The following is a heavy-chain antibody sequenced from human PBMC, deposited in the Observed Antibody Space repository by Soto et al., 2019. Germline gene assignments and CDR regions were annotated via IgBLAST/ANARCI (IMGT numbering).Heavy chain of an antibody. CDR2: INVDNGET. V-gene: IGHV1-18*04. CDR3: ARWISGGYSDWFDP. D-gene: IGHD1-26*01. CDR1: GYNFMRYG. J-gene: IGHJ5*02. Sequence: QVQLVQSGAEVKKPGASVKVSCKASGYNFMRYGFTWVRQAPGQGLEWMGWINVDNGETKYPQKIQGRVNMTTDKPTSTVYMELRSLTSDDTAVYYCARWISGGYSDWFDPWGHGTLVTVSS.